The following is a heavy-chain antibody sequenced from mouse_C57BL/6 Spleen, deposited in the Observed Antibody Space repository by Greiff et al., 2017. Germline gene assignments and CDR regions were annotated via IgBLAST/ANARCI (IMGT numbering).Heavy chain of an antibody. V-gene: IGHV5-9-1*02. J-gene: IGHJ4*01. D-gene: IGHD3-2*02. CDR1: GFTFSSYA. CDR2: ISSGGDYI. Sequence: DVMLVESGEGLVKPGGSLKLSCAASGFTFSSYAMSWVRQTPEKRLEWVAYISSGGDYIYYADTVKGRFTISRDNARNTLYLQMSSLKSEDTAMYYCTRAAGGRAYYYAMDYWGQGTSVTVSS. CDR3: TRAAGGRAYYYAMDY.